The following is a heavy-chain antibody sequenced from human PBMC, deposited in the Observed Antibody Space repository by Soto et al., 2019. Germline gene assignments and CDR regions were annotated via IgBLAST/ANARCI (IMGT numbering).Heavy chain of an antibody. V-gene: IGHV5-10-1*01. CDR3: ARQSSGGYKGGFDY. J-gene: IGHJ4*02. D-gene: IGHD1-26*01. Sequence: PGESLKISCKVSGYSFISYWISWVRQMPGKGLEWMGWIDPRDDYTYYSPSLQGHVTISADRSSTTAYLQWSSLKASDTAMYYCARQSSGGYKGGFDYWGQGTRVTVSS. CDR1: GYSFISYW. CDR2: IDPRDDYT.